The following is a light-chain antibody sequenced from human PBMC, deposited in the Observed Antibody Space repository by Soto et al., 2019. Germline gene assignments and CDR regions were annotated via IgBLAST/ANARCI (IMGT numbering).Light chain of an antibody. CDR1: SSDVGGYNY. J-gene: IGLJ1*01. CDR2: EVS. CDR3: SSYTASSTLV. Sequence: QSVLTQPASVSGSPGQSITISCTGTSSDVGGYNYVSWSQQHPGKAPKLLISEVSNRPSGVSNRFSGSKSGNTASLTISGLQADDEADYYCSSYTASSTLVFGTGNKLTVL. V-gene: IGLV2-14*03.